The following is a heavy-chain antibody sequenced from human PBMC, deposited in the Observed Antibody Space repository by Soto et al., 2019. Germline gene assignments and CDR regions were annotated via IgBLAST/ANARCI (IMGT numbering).Heavy chain of an antibody. CDR2: IKQDGSEK. Sequence: EVQLVESGGGLVQPGGSLRLSCAASGFTFSSYWMSWVRQAPGKGLEWVANIKQDGSEKYYVDSVKGRFTISRDNAKNSRYLQMNTLSDEDTAVYYCARAEGLSTSGADSFDIWGQGTMVTVSS. V-gene: IGHV3-7*01. D-gene: IGHD2-2*01. CDR1: GFTFSSYW. CDR3: ARAEGLSTSGADSFDI. J-gene: IGHJ3*02.